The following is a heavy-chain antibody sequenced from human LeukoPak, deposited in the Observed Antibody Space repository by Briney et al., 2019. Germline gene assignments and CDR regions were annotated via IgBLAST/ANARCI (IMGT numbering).Heavy chain of an antibody. D-gene: IGHD6-13*01. V-gene: IGHV4-4*07. CDR2: IYTSGST. CDR3: ARAGDSTSPLDY. J-gene: IGHJ4*02. CDR1: GGSFSSYY. Sequence: SETLSLTCTVSGGSFSSYYWNWIRQPAGKGLEWIGRIYTSGSTNYNPSLKSRVTMSVVTSKNQFSLKLNSVTAADTAVYYCARAGDSTSPLDYWGQGTLVTVSS.